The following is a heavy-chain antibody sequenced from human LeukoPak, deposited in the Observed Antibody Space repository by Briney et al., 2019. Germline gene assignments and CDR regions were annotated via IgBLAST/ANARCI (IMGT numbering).Heavy chain of an antibody. V-gene: IGHV1-69*13. CDR2: IIPIFGTA. Sequence: ASVKVSCKASGGTFSSYAISWVRQAPGQGLEWMGGIIPIFGTANYAQKFQGRVTITADESTSTAYMELSSLRSEDTAVYYCARNRVDGPGKDHWGQGTTVTVSS. CDR3: ARNRVDGPGKDH. CDR1: GGTFSSYA. J-gene: IGHJ6*02. D-gene: IGHD3-10*01.